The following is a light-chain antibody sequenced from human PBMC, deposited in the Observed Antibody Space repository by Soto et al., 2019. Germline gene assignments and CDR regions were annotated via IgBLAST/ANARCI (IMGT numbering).Light chain of an antibody. Sequence: EIVMTQSPATLSVSPGERATLSCGASQSVRDSLAWYQLKPGQAPRLLIHGASTRAPGIPARFSGSGSGTDFTLTISSLQSEDFAVYYCQQYDNWPQTFGQGTRWIS. CDR3: QQYDNWPQT. CDR1: QSVRDS. J-gene: IGKJ1*01. CDR2: GAS. V-gene: IGKV3-15*01.